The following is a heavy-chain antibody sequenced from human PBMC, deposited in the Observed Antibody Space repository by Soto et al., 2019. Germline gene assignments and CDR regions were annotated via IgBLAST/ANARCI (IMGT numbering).Heavy chain of an antibody. CDR3: ARHFSPVRGWPGKGKFDY. CDR2: IYYSGSA. D-gene: IGHD3-10*02. Sequence: PAETLCRTCTVSGGSISSRSYYWVWIRQPPGKGLEWIGSIYYSGSAYYNPSLKSRVTISVDTSKNQFSLKLSSVTAADTAVYYCARHFSPVRGWPGKGKFDYWGQGTMLTVYS. CDR1: GGSISSRSYY. V-gene: IGHV4-39*01. J-gene: IGHJ4*02.